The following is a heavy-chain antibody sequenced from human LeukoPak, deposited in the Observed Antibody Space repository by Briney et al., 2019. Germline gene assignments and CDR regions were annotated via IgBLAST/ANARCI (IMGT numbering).Heavy chain of an antibody. J-gene: IGHJ4*02. CDR2: INSDGSWT. CDR1: GNYW. Sequence: GGSLRLSCAASGNYWMHWVRQAPGKGLVWVSHINSDGSWTSYADSVKGRFTISKDNAKNTVYLQMNSLRAEDTAVYYCAKNGRRIDYWGQGTLVTVSS. V-gene: IGHV3-74*01. CDR3: AKNGRRIDY. D-gene: IGHD1-26*01.